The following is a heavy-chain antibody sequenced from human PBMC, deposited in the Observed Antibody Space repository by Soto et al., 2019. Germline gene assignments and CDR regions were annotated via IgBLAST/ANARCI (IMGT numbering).Heavy chain of an antibody. V-gene: IGHV3-64*02. J-gene: IGHJ6*03. CDR1: GFTFKTYY. D-gene: IGHD6-19*01. Sequence: GGSLRLSCAASGFTFKTYYMHWVRQAPGKGLEYVSAIRCSGGSTYYADSVKGRFTISRDNSKNTLYLQMGSLRAEDTALYYCAREGYSGGGYALDYYYYNVDVGAKGTTAPV. CDR3: AREGYSGGGYALDYYYYNVDV. CDR2: IRCSGGST.